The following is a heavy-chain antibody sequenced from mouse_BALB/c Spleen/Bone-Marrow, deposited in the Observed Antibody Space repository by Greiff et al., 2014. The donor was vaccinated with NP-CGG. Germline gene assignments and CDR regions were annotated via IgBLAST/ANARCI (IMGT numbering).Heavy chain of an antibody. CDR3: ARWGYYYAMDY. V-gene: IGHV5-17*02. J-gene: IGHJ4*01. Sequence: VQLQQPGGGLVQPGGSRKLSCAASGFTFSSFGMHWVRQAPEKGLEWVAYISSGSSTIYYADTVKGRFTISRDNPKNTLFLQMTSLRSEDTAMYYCARWGYYYAMDYWGQGTSVTVSS. CDR2: ISSGSSTI. CDR1: GFTFSSFG.